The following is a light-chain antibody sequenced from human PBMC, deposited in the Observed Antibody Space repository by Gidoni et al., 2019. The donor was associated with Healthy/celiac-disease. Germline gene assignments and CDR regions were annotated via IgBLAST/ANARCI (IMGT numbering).Light chain of an antibody. Sequence: DIVMTQSPLSLPVTPGEPASISCRSSQSLLHSNGYNYLDWYLQKPGQSPQLLIYLGSNRASGVPDRFSGSGSGTDFTLKISRVEAEDVGVYYCMQALQTPLITFEPGTKVDIK. V-gene: IGKV2-28*01. CDR3: MQALQTPLIT. J-gene: IGKJ3*01. CDR2: LGS. CDR1: QSLLHSNGYNY.